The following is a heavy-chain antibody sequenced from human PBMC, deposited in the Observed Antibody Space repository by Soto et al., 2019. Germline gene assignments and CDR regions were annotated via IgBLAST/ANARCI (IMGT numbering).Heavy chain of an antibody. J-gene: IGHJ4*02. CDR1: DGSIRGYH. CDR3: ARGEAADSFDY. CDR2: IYYSGST. D-gene: IGHD6-13*01. V-gene: IGHV4-59*01. Sequence: SETLSLTCTVSDGSIRGYHWSWIRQTPGKGLEWIGYIYYSGSTNYNPSLKSRVTISLDTSKKQFFLRLNSVTAADTAVYYCARGEAADSFDYWAQGDLVPVSS.